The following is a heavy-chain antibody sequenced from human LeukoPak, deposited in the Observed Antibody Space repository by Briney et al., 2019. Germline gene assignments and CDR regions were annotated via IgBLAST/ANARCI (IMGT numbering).Heavy chain of an antibody. CDR3: AREHTGKLGY. Sequence: ASVKVSCKASGGTFSSYAISWVRQAPGQGLEWMGWINAGNGNTKYSQKFQGRVTITRDTSASTAYMELSSLRSEDTAVYYCAREHTGKLGYWGQGTPVTVSS. CDR2: INAGNGNT. J-gene: IGHJ4*02. CDR1: GGTFSSYA. V-gene: IGHV1-3*01.